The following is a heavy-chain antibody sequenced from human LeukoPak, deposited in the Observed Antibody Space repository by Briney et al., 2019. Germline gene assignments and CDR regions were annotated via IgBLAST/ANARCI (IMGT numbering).Heavy chain of an antibody. V-gene: IGHV4-61*01. CDR3: ARDVQRWLDLQYYYHGMDV. D-gene: IGHD6-19*01. CDR2: VFHSGST. Sequence: PSETLSLTCTVSGGSVSSINYYWSWIRQPPGKGLEWIGYVFHSGSTNYNPSLKSRVTISVDTSRNQFSLRLSSVTAADTAVNYCARDVQRWLDLQYYYHGMDVWGQGTTVTVS. J-gene: IGHJ6*02. CDR1: GGSVSSINYY.